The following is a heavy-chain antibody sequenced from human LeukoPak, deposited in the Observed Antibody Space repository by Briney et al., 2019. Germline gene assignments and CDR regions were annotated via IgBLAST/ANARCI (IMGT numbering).Heavy chain of an antibody. D-gene: IGHD3-10*01. V-gene: IGHV1-69*13. CDR3: ATQGGVTMVRGVTYYYYYGMDV. Sequence: SVKVSCKASGVTFSSYAISWVRQAPGQGLEWMGGIIPIFGTANYAQKFQGRVTITADESTRTAYMELSSLRSEDTAVYYCATQGGVTMVRGVTYYYYYGMDVWGQGTTVTVSS. CDR1: GVTFSSYA. J-gene: IGHJ6*02. CDR2: IIPIFGTA.